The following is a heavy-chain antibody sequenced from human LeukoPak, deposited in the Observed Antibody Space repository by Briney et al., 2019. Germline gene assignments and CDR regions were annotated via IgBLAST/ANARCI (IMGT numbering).Heavy chain of an antibody. Sequence: SETLSLTCTVSGPSISSGGYYWNWIRQHPGKGLEWIGYIYYSGSTYYNPSLKSRVSLSVDTSKNQFSLKLSSVTAADTAVYYCARAISGDSFVFDYWGQGTLVTVSS. J-gene: IGHJ4*02. CDR3: ARAISGDSFVFDY. V-gene: IGHV4-31*03. CDR2: IYYSGST. D-gene: IGHD4-17*01. CDR1: GPSISSGGYY.